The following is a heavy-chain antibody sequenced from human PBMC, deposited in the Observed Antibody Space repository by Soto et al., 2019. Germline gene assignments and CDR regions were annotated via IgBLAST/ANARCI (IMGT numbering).Heavy chain of an antibody. D-gene: IGHD3-3*01. CDR3: ARDRRDGDTI. CDR2: IYSGGSI. CDR1: GFTVSANY. Sequence: EVQLVESGGGLVQPGGSLRLSCAASGFTVSANYMSWFRQAPGKGLEWVSVIYSGGSIYYADSVQGRFTISRDNSKNTLYRQMYSLRAEDTAVYYCARDRRDGDTIWGQGALVTVSS. V-gene: IGHV3-66*01. J-gene: IGHJ4*02.